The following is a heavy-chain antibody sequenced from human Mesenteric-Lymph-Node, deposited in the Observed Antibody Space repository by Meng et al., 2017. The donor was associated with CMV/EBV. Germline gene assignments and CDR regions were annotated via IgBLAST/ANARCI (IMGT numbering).Heavy chain of an antibody. Sequence: ASVKVSCKASGYTFFGYYIHWVRLAPGQGLEWMGYINPNNGDTNYAQSFQGRITMTRDTSINTAYMELSRLTSDDTAVYYCARGQLLLLSWGQGTLVTVSS. V-gene: IGHV1-2*02. D-gene: IGHD2-15*01. CDR2: INPNNGDT. CDR1: GYTFFGYY. CDR3: ARGQLLLLS. J-gene: IGHJ5*02.